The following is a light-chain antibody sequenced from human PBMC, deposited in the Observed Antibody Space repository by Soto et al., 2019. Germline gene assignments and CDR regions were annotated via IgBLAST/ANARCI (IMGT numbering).Light chain of an antibody. J-gene: IGLJ3*02. V-gene: IGLV2-14*03. CDR3: ASHTFYNTWV. CDR2: DVS. CDR1: SSDFSVYNY. Sequence: QSVLTQPASVSGSPGQSITISCTGTSSDFSVYNYVSWFQQHPGKAPKLMIYDVSNRPSGVSNRFSGSKSGNTASLTISGLQAEDEGDYYCASHTFYNTWVFGGGTQLPS.